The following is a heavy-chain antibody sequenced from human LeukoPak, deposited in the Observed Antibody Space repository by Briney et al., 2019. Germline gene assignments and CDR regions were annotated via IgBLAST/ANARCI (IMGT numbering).Heavy chain of an antibody. CDR3: ARLYSRVGPFDY. CDR1: GFTFSSCS. Sequence: GGSLILSCAASGFTFSSCSMNWVRQAPGEGLEWVSYISSLSGTIYYTDSVKGRFTISRDNAKNSLYLQMNSLRAEDTAVYYCARLYSRVGPFDYWGQGTLVTVSS. V-gene: IGHV3-48*04. CDR2: ISSLSGTI. D-gene: IGHD5-18*01. J-gene: IGHJ4*02.